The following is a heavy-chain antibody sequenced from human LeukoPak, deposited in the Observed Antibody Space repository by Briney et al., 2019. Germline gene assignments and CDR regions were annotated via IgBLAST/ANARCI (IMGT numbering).Heavy chain of an antibody. CDR2: ISYDGSNK. CDR3: ATHPRLERHPLLDY. Sequence: PGGSLRLSCAASGFTFSSYGMHWVRQAPGKGLEWAAVISYDGSNKYYADSVKGRFTISRDNSKNTLYLQMNSLRAEDTAVYYCATHPRLERHPLLDYWGQGTLVTVSS. J-gene: IGHJ4*02. D-gene: IGHD1-1*01. CDR1: GFTFSSYG. V-gene: IGHV3-30*03.